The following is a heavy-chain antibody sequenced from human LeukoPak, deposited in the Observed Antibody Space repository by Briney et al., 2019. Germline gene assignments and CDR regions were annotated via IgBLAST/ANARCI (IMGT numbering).Heavy chain of an antibody. J-gene: IGHJ6*03. CDR2: MNHSGST. Sequence: SETLSLTCAGYGGSFSGYYWSWIRQPPGKGLEWIGEMNHSGSTNYNPSLKSRVTISVDTSKNQFSLKLSSVTAADTAVYYCARRLGRKFGERFYYYHYMDVWGKGTTVTISS. D-gene: IGHD3-10*01. CDR3: ARRLGRKFGERFYYYHYMDV. V-gene: IGHV4-34*01. CDR1: GGSFSGYY.